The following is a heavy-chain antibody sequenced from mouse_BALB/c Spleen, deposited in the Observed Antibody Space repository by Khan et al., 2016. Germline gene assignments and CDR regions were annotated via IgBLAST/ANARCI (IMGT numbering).Heavy chain of an antibody. V-gene: IGHV1-18*01. D-gene: IGHD3-3*01. CDR3: ARDAGRS. J-gene: IGHJ4*01. CDR2: INPKNGGT. Sequence: VQLKQSGLELVKPGASVKISCKTSGYTFPEYTVHWVKQSLGKSPDWIGVINPKNGGTAYNQKFKGKATLTVDKSSSTAYMEFRSLTSEDSAVYYCARDAGRSWGQGTSVTVAS. CDR1: GYTFPEYT.